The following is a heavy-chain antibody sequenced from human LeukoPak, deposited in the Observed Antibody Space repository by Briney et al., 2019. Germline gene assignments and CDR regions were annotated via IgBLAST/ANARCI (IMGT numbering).Heavy chain of an antibody. Sequence: ASVKVSCKASGYTFTSYYMHWVRQAPGQGLELMGIINPSGGSTSYAQKFQGRVTMTRDTSTSTVYMELSSLRSEDTAVYYCARDCSGRDSSGYQDGFDYWGQGTLVTVSS. V-gene: IGHV1-46*01. CDR1: GYTFTSYY. J-gene: IGHJ4*02. CDR2: INPSGGST. D-gene: IGHD3-22*01. CDR3: ARDCSGRDSSGYQDGFDY.